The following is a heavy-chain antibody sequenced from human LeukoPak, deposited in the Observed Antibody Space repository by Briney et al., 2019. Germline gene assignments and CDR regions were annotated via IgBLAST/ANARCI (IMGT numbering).Heavy chain of an antibody. V-gene: IGHV3-23*01. CDR3: VKDANYFDSGSYMVPFDS. Sequence: PGGSLRLSCAASGFTFSRCATGWVRQIPGKGLEWVAGIGGSDGKTYYADPVKGRFNISRDNSKNSLYLQLNSLRSDDTAIYYCVKDANYFDSGSYMVPFDSWGQGTLVTVSS. J-gene: IGHJ4*02. D-gene: IGHD3-22*01. CDR2: IGGSDGKT. CDR1: GFTFSRCA.